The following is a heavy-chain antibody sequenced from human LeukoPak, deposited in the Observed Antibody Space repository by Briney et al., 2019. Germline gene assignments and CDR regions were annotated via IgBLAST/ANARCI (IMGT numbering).Heavy chain of an antibody. Sequence: SETLSLTCAVYGGSFSGYYWSWIRQPPGKGLEWIGEINHSGSTNYNPSLKSRVTISVDTSKNQFSLKLSSVTAADTAVYYCARGGNFDWLLANHPFDYWGQGTLVTVSS. V-gene: IGHV4-34*01. CDR2: INHSGST. CDR1: GGSFSGYY. D-gene: IGHD3-9*01. J-gene: IGHJ4*02. CDR3: ARGGNFDWLLANHPFDY.